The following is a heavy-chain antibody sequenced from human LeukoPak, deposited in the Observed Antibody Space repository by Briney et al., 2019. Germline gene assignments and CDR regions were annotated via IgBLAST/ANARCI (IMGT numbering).Heavy chain of an antibody. D-gene: IGHD3-3*01. CDR2: IWYDGSNK. CDR1: GFTFSSYA. CDR3: AKDHYWSIDY. V-gene: IGHV3-33*06. Sequence: RPGGSLRLSCAASGFTFSSYAIHWVRQAPGKGLEWVAVIWYDGSNKYYADSVKGRFTISRDNSKNTLYLQMNSLRAEDTGVYYCAKDHYWSIDYWGRGTLVTVSS. J-gene: IGHJ4*02.